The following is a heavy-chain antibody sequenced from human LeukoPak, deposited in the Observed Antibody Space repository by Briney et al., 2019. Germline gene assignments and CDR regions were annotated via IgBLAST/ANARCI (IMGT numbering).Heavy chain of an antibody. CDR3: ASDVGYKFDY. CDR1: GFTFSRDS. J-gene: IGHJ4*02. Sequence: GGSLRLSCAASGFTFSRDSMHWVRQSPGKGLVWLSRINPDGSTTNYADSVKGRFTISRDSAKNTLYLQMNSLRDEDTAVYYCASDVGYKFDYWGQGTLVTFSS. CDR2: INPDGSTT. D-gene: IGHD5-24*01. V-gene: IGHV3-74*01.